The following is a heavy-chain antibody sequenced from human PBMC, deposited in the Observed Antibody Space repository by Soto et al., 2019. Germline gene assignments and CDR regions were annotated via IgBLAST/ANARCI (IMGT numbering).Heavy chain of an antibody. D-gene: IGHD4-4*01. CDR1: GGSISSGGYY. V-gene: IGHV4-31*03. Sequence: QVQLQESGPGLVKPSQTLSLTCTVSGGSISSGGYYWSWIRQHPGKGLEWIRYIYYSGSTYYNTSLKSRLTIALDTSKNQFSLKLSSVTAADTAVYYCARVTVANSMDVWGKGTTVTVSS. CDR2: IYYSGST. J-gene: IGHJ6*03. CDR3: ARVTVANSMDV.